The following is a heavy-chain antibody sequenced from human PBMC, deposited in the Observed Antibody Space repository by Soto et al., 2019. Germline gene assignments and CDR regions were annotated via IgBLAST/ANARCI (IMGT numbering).Heavy chain of an antibody. D-gene: IGHD3-3*01. V-gene: IGHV4-34*01. CDR3: ARGGLEDFYQYFQH. J-gene: IGHJ1*01. Sequence: PSETLSLTCAVSGGSFSGYYWSWIRQPPGKGLEWIGEINHSGSTNYNPSLKSRVTISVDTSKNQFSLKLSSVTAADTAVYYCARGGLEDFYQYFQHWGQGTLVTVSS. CDR2: INHSGST. CDR1: GGSFSGYY.